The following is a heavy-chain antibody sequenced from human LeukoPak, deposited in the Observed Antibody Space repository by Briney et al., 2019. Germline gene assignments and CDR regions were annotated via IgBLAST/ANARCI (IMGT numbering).Heavy chain of an antibody. V-gene: IGHV4-39*01. Sequence: SETLSLTCTVSGGSISSNNYFWGWIRQPPGKGLEWIGSIYDSGSTYYNLSLKSRVTISVDTSKNQFSLKLNSVTAADTAMYYCQSRFLEWLLDYWGQGTLVTVSS. CDR3: QSRFLEWLLDY. CDR1: GGSISSNNYF. J-gene: IGHJ4*02. D-gene: IGHD3-3*01. CDR2: IYDSGST.